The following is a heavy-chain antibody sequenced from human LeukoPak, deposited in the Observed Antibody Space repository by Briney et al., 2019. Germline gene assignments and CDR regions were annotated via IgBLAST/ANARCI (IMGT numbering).Heavy chain of an antibody. V-gene: IGHV1-18*01. J-gene: IGHJ6*02. Sequence: ASVKVSCKASGYTFTSYGISWVRQAPGQGLEWMGWISAYNGNTNYAQKLQGRATMTTDTSTSTAYMELRSLRSDDTAVYYCAREVMVRGAQPEYYYYYGMDVWGQGTTVTVSS. D-gene: IGHD3-10*01. CDR1: GYTFTSYG. CDR2: ISAYNGNT. CDR3: AREVMVRGAQPEYYYYYGMDV.